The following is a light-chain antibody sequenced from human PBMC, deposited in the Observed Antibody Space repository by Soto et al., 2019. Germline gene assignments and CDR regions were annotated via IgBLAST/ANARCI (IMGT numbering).Light chain of an antibody. V-gene: IGLV2-8*01. CDR3: RSNGGRYDYV. CDR1: STDVGGYNY. J-gene: IGLJ1*01. CDR2: EVS. Sequence: QSALTQPPSAAGSPGQSVTISCTGTSTDVGGYNYVSWYQQYPGKAPKLMIYEVSKRPSGVPDRFSGSKSGNTASLTVSGLAAEDEDDYYFRSNGGRYDYVLGTWTKVTVL.